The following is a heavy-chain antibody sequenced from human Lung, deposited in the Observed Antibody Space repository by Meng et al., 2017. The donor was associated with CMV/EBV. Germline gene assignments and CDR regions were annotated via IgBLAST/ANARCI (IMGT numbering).Heavy chain of an antibody. D-gene: IGHD3-10*01. V-gene: IGHV4-4*02. CDR2: IPHRGST. CDR3: LRRSRGSV. Sequence: QLREWCPQLSKPSATPSPTCAVSGDSITNHKWWARVRQPPGRGLEWIGEIPHRGSTAYNPSLKSRVSMSIDKSKNQFSLKLTSVTAADTAVYHCLRRSRGSVWGQGTLVTVSS. J-gene: IGHJ1*01. CDR1: GDSITNHKW.